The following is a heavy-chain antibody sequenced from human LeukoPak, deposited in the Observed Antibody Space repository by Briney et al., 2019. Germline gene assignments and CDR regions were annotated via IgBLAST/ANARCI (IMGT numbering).Heavy chain of an antibody. D-gene: IGHD3-22*01. CDR3: ARGTGFYDSSGHYYWGYFDS. V-gene: IGHV4-59*11. CDR1: GGSISSHY. J-gene: IGHJ4*02. CDR2: IYYSGTT. Sequence: SETLSLTCTVSGGSISSHYWSWFRQTPGERPEWIAFIYYSGTTNYNPSLKGRVTISIDSSKNQFSLKLSSVTTADTAIYYCARGTGFYDSSGHYYWGYFDSWGQGALVPVSS.